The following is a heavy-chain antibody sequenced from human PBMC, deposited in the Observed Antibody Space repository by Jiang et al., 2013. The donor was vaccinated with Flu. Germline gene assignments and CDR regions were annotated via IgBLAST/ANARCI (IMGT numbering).Heavy chain of an antibody. CDR1: GYSISSGYY. CDR2: IYHTGST. D-gene: IGHD1-26*01. J-gene: IGHJ4*02. Sequence: SGPGLVKPSETLSLTCGVSGYSISSGYYWGWVRQLPGKGLEWIGSIYHTGSTDYNPSLKDRVTMSVDTSKNRFSLTLKSVTAADTAIYYCARQKGAWGRGTLVTVSS. V-gene: IGHV4-38-2*01. CDR3: ARQKGA.